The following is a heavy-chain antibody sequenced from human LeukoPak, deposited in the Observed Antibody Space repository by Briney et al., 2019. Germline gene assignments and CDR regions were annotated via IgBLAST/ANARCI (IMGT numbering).Heavy chain of an antibody. CDR1: GFTFSSYA. J-gene: IGHJ4*02. V-gene: IGHV3-23*01. CDR3: AKAGSGWFFDY. CDR2: ISGSGGST. Sequence: GGSLRLSCAASGFTFSSYAMSWVRQAPGKGLEWVSTISGSGGSTYYADSVKGRLTISRDNSKNTLYPQMNSLRAEDTAVYYCAKAGSGWFFDYWGQGTLVTVSS. D-gene: IGHD6-19*01.